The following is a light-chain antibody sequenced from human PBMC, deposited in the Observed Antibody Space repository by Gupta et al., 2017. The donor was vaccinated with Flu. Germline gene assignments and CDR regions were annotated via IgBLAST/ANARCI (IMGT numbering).Light chain of an antibody. CDR1: QGVSSW. CDR2: GSS. Sequence: EIQMTQSPSSVSASVGERVTISCRASQGVSSWLAWYQQKPGRAPKLLIYGSSTLQSGVPSRFSGSGSGTGFTITISSLQHEDFATYYCHQADSFPHTFGQGTKVEIK. V-gene: IGKV1D-12*01. CDR3: HQADSFPHT. J-gene: IGKJ2*01.